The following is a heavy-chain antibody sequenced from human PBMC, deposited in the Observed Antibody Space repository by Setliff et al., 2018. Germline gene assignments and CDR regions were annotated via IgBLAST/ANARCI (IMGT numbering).Heavy chain of an antibody. D-gene: IGHD3-22*01. CDR1: GGAVSGFY. Sequence: SETLSLTCDVKGGAVSGFYWSWIRQTPGKDLEWIGEISHNGRVSSSPSLKSRVTISVDRAKNHFSLKLTSVTAADTAMYYCARSRYYDSSGNNYGLDYWGQGTLVTVS. J-gene: IGHJ4*02. CDR3: ARSRYYDSSGNNYGLDY. V-gene: IGHV4-34*01. CDR2: ISHNGRV.